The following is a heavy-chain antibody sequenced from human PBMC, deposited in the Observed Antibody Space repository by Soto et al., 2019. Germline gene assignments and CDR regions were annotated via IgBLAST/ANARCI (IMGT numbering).Heavy chain of an antibody. J-gene: IGHJ6*02. D-gene: IGHD5-18*01. CDR2: IYYSGST. Sequence: SETLSLTCTVSGGSISSGGYYWSWIRQHPGKGLEWIGYIYYSGSTYYNPSLKSRVTISVDTSKNQFSLKLSSVTAADTAVYYCARALSGYSYGYAYYYYGMDVWGQATTVTVSS. CDR1: GGSISSGGYY. V-gene: IGHV4-31*03. CDR3: ARALSGYSYGYAYYYYGMDV.